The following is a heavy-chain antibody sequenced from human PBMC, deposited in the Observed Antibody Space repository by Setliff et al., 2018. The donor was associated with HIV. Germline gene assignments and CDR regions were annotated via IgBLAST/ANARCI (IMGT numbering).Heavy chain of an antibody. D-gene: IGHD3-3*01. CDR1: GESLSSYF. CDR2: INHSGST. V-gene: IGHV4-34*01. J-gene: IGHJ6*03. CDR3: ARRVGITIFGAPNQYYYMDV. Sequence: PSETLSLTCDVYGESLSSYFRSWIRQPPGKGLEWIGEINHSGSTNYNPSIKSRVTISVDTSKNQLSLKLSSVTGADTAIFYCARRVGITIFGAPNQYYYMDVWGKGTTVTVSS.